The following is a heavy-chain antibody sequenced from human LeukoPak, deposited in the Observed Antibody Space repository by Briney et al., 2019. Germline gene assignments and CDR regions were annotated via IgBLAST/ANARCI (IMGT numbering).Heavy chain of an antibody. J-gene: IGHJ4*02. CDR1: GFTFSSYG. Sequence: GRSLRLSCAASGFTFSSYGMHWVRQAPGKGLEWVAVISYDGSNKYYADSVKGRFTISRDNSKNTLYLQMNSLRAEDTAVYYCANFDILTGRDYWGQGTLVTVSS. CDR3: ANFDILTGRDY. CDR2: ISYDGSNK. D-gene: IGHD3-9*01. V-gene: IGHV3-30*18.